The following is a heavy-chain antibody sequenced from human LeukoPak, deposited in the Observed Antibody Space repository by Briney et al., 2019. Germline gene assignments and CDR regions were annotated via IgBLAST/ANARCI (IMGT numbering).Heavy chain of an antibody. CDR1: GLTFSSYA. CDR3: AKDPGYSSSSVGY. Sequence: GGSLRLSCAASGLTFSSYAMSWVRQAPRKGLEWVSAISGSGGSTYYANSVKGRFTNSRDNSKNTLYLQMNSLRAEDTAVYYCAKDPGYSSSSVGYWGQGTLVTVSS. J-gene: IGHJ4*02. V-gene: IGHV3-23*01. D-gene: IGHD6-6*01. CDR2: ISGSGGST.